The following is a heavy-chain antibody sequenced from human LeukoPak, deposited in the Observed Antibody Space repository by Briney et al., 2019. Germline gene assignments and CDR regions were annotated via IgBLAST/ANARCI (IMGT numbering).Heavy chain of an antibody. V-gene: IGHV4-61*01. CDR1: GGSISSSSYY. J-gene: IGHJ3*01. CDR3: AKWTEGGVFDS. Sequence: SETLSLTCTVSGGSISSSSYYWSWFRQPPGKGLEFIGYIFYTGSTNYNPSLKSRVTISVDTSKNQFSLKLSSVTAADTAVYYCAKWTEGGVFDSWGQGTMLIVSS. CDR2: IFYTGST. D-gene: IGHD1-26*01.